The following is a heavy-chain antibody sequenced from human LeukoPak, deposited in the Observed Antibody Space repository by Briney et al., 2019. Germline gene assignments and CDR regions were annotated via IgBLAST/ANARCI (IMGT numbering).Heavy chain of an antibody. CDR3: ARGIYSGIYGRLDP. CDR1: GYTFTAWY. Sequence: ASVKVSCEASGYTFTAWYIHWVRQAPGQGLEWMGWIDPNSGGTGYAQKFQGRVTLTRDTSIRTAYMDLSSLRPDDTAVYYCARGIYSGIYGRLDPWGQGTLVAVSS. J-gene: IGHJ5*02. D-gene: IGHD3-10*01. V-gene: IGHV1-2*02. CDR2: IDPNSGGT.